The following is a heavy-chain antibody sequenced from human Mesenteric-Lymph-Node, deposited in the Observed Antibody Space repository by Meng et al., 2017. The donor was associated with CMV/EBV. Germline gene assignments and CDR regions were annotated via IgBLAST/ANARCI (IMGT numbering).Heavy chain of an antibody. Sequence: SETLSLTCTVSGGSVSSGSYYWSWIRQPPGKGLEWIGEINHSGSTNYNPSLKSRVTISVDTSKNQFSLKLSSVTAADTAVYYCARVRTYYDFWSGYSHFDYWGQGTLVTVSS. CDR1: GGSVSSGSYY. D-gene: IGHD3-3*01. V-gene: IGHV4-61*01. CDR2: INHSGST. J-gene: IGHJ4*02. CDR3: ARVRTYYDFWSGYSHFDY.